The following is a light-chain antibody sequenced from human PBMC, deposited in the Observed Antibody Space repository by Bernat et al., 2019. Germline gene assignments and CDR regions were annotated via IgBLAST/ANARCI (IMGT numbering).Light chain of an antibody. CDR2: DAS. Sequence: EIVLTQSPATLSLSPGERATLSCRASQSISSYLAWYQQRPGQAPRLLIYDASNRAAGIPARFSGSGSGTDFTLTISSLEPEDFAVYYCQQRNSWPVTCGQGTKLEIK. CDR3: QQRNSWPVT. J-gene: IGKJ2*01. CDR1: QSISSY. V-gene: IGKV3-11*01.